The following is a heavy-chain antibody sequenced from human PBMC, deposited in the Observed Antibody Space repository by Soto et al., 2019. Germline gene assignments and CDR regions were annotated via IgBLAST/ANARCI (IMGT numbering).Heavy chain of an antibody. CDR1: GFTFSSYA. CDR3: AKAYTPYCSSTSCYVFDY. Sequence: PGGSLRLSCAASGFTFSSYAMSWVRQAPGKGLEWVSAISGSGGSTYYADSVKGRFTISRDNSKNTLYLQMNSLRAEDTAVYYCAKAYTPYCSSTSCYVFDYWGQGTLVTVSS. J-gene: IGHJ4*02. V-gene: IGHV3-23*01. CDR2: ISGSGGST. D-gene: IGHD2-2*01.